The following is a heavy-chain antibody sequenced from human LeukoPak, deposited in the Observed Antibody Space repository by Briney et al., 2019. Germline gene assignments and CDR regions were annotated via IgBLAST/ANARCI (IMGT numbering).Heavy chain of an antibody. D-gene: IGHD6-19*01. Sequence: GGSLRLSCAASGFTFSNYWMNWVRQAPGKGLEWVANIKQDGSEKYYVDSVKGRFTISRDNAKNSLYLQMNSLRAEDTAVYYCAGGSGWISDSWGQGTLVTVSS. CDR3: AGGSGWISDS. V-gene: IGHV3-7*01. CDR2: IKQDGSEK. J-gene: IGHJ4*02. CDR1: GFTFSNYW.